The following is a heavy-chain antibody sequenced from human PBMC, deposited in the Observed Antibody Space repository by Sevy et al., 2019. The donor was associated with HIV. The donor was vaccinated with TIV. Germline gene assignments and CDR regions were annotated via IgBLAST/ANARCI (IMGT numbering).Heavy chain of an antibody. CDR2: ISYDGNNK. J-gene: IGHJ1*01. CDR3: AKDHNLWSEGGFLHH. D-gene: IGHD3-10*01. V-gene: IGHV3-30*18. CDR1: GFTFSSYA. Sequence: GGSLRLSCAASGFTFSSYAIHWVRQTPGKGLEWLAVISYDGNNKYYADSVKGGLTVSRDNSKNTMYAQMNSLRADDTAVNYCAKDHNLWSEGGFLHHWGQGTLVTVSS.